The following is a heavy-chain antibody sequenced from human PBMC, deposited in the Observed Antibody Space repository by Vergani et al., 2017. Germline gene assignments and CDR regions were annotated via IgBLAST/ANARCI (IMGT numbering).Heavy chain of an antibody. J-gene: IGHJ6*02. Sequence: EVQLLGSGGGLVQPGGSLRLSCAASGFTFSSYAMSWVRQAPGKGLEWVSAISGSGANTYYADSVKGRFTISRANSKNTLYLQMNSLRAEDTAVDYCAKGMVWSGYYEVAGMDVWGQGTTVTVSS. CDR2: ISGSGANT. CDR1: GFTFSSYA. CDR3: AKGMVWSGYYEVAGMDV. V-gene: IGHV3-23*01. D-gene: IGHD3-3*01.